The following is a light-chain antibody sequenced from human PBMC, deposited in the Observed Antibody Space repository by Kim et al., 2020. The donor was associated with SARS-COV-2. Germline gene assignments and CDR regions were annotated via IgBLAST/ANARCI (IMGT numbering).Light chain of an antibody. J-gene: IGKJ2*01. CDR1: QSVTTN. Sequence: SVSPEERASLSCRASQSVTTNLAWYQQSPGQPPRILIYGAFTRATGIPARFSGSGSGTEFTLTISSLQSEDLAVCHCQQYHYWPYTFGQGTKLEI. CDR2: GAF. V-gene: IGKV3-15*01. CDR3: QQYHYWPYT.